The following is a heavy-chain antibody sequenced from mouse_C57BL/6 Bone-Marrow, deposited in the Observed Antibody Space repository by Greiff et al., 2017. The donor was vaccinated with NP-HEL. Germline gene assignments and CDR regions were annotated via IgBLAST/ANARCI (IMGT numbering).Heavy chain of an antibody. V-gene: IGHV7-3*01. Sequence: EVQRVESGGGLVQPGGSLSLSCAASGFTFTAYYMSWVRQPPGKALEWLVFIRNKANGYTTEYSASVKGRFTISRDNSQSILYLQMNALRAEDSATYYCARSIYDDYADYPFYAMDYWGQGTSGTVSS. CDR3: ARSIYDDYADYPFYAMDY. J-gene: IGHJ4*01. D-gene: IGHD2-4*01. CDR2: IRNKANGYTT. CDR1: GFTFTAYY.